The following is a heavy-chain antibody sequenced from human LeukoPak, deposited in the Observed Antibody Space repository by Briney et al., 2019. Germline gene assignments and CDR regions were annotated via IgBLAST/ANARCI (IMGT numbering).Heavy chain of an antibody. D-gene: IGHD1-26*01. V-gene: IGHV1-2*02. CDR2: INPNTGGT. Sequence: ASVTVSFKASGYTFTVSYIHWVRQAPGQGLEWVGWINPNTGGTNYAQNFQDRVTMTRDTSISTAYMELSRLTSDDTAVYYCAGRRGLDYWGQGTLVTVSS. J-gene: IGHJ4*02. CDR3: AGRRGLDY. CDR1: GYTFTVSY.